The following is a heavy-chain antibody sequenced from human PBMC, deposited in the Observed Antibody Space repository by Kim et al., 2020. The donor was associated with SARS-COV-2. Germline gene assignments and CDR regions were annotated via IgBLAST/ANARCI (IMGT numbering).Heavy chain of an antibody. CDR3: AKVKTWRSYYYYGMDV. D-gene: IGHD2-21*01. Sequence: GGSLRLSCAASGFTYSSHGMHWVRQAPGKGLEWVAVISYDENHKYYAGSVKGRFTISRDNSKNTLYLQMNSLRAEDTAVYYCAKVKTWRSYYYYGMDVWGQGTTVTVSS. V-gene: IGHV3-30*18. J-gene: IGHJ6*02. CDR1: GFTYSSHG. CDR2: ISYDENHK.